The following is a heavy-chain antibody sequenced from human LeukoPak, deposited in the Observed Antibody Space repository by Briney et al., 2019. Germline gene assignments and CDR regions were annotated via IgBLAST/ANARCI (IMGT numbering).Heavy chain of an antibody. D-gene: IGHD2-2*01. J-gene: IGHJ4*02. V-gene: IGHV3-7*01. Sequence: GGSLRLSCAASGFTFSNYWMSWVRQAPGKGLEWVANIKHDGSEKYYVDSVKGRFTISRDNAKNSLYPQMNSLRAEDTAVYYCARDSTSLFDYWGQGTLVTVSS. CDR3: ARDSTSLFDY. CDR1: GFTFSNYW. CDR2: IKHDGSEK.